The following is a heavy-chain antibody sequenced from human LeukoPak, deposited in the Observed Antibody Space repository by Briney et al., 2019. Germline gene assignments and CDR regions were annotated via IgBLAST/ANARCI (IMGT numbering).Heavy chain of an antibody. V-gene: IGHV3-48*04. D-gene: IGHD3-9*01. J-gene: IGHJ4*02. CDR1: GLTFSNSD. CDR3: ARSLTGSRYFDY. Sequence: GGSLRLSCAASGLTFSNSDMNWVRQVPGKGLEWISFISSTSITIYYVDSMKGRFTISRDNAKNSLYLQMSSLRAEDTAVYYCARSLTGSRYFDYWGQGTLVTVSS. CDR2: ISSTSITI.